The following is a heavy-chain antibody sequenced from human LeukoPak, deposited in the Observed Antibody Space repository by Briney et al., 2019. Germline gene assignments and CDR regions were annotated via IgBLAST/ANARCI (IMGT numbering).Heavy chain of an antibody. CDR2: IYYSGST. D-gene: IGHD1-20*01. V-gene: IGHV4-59*01. CDR1: GGSLSSYY. Sequence: PSETLSLTCTVSGGSLSSYYWSWIRQPPGKGLEWIGYIYYSGSTNYNPSLKSRVTISVDTSKNQFSLKLSSVTAADTAVYYCARIPGITGSLYYYYYGMDVWGQGTTVTVSS. J-gene: IGHJ6*02. CDR3: ARIPGITGSLYYYYYGMDV.